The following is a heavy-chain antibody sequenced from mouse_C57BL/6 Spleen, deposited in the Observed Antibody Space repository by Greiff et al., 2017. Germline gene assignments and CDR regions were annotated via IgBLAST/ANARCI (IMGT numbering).Heavy chain of an antibody. V-gene: IGHV5-15*01. CDR1: GLTFSDYG. CDR3: ARQRGTGTGAMYY. CDR2: ISNLAYSI. Sequence: EVQLVESGGGLVQPGGSLKLSCAASGLTFSDYGMEWGRQAPRKGPEGVAFISNLAYSIYYAGTVTGRFTISRENAKKTLYLEMSILRSEDTAMYYCARQRGTGTGAMYYWLQGTSATVSA. J-gene: IGHJ4*01. D-gene: IGHD4-1*01.